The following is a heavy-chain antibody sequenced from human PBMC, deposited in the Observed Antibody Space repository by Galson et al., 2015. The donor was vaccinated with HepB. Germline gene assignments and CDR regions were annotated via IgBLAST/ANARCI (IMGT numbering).Heavy chain of an antibody. CDR3: VRDAGRYCSGASCYPGYDY. CDR2: ISTYNGNI. J-gene: IGHJ4*02. V-gene: IGHV1-18*01. Sequence: SVKVSCKASGYTFISYGVIWVRQAPGQGLEWMGWISTYNGNIKYAQKFQGRVTMTTDTSTNTAYMDLRSLRSDDTAVYYCVRDAGRYCSGASCYPGYDYWGQGTLVTVSS. CDR1: GYTFISYG. D-gene: IGHD2-15*01.